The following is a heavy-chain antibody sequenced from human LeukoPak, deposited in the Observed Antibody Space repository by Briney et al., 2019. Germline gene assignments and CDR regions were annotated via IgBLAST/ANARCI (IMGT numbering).Heavy chain of an antibody. D-gene: IGHD5-18*01. CDR2: IYYSGST. Sequence: SETLSLTCTVSGGSISSYYWSWIRQPPWKGLEWIGYIYYSGSTNYNPSLKSRVTISVDTSKNQFSLKLSSVTAADTAVYYCAAVDTAMVLYFDYWGQGTLVTVSS. CDR3: AAVDTAMVLYFDY. CDR1: GGSISSYY. J-gene: IGHJ4*02. V-gene: IGHV4-59*01.